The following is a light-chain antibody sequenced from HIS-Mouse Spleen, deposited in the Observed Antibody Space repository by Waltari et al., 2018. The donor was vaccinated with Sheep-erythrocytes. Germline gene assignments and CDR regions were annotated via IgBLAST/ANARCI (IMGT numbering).Light chain of an antibody. Sequence: SYELTQPPSVSVSPGQTASITCSGDKLVDKYACWYQQKPGQSPVRVIYQDSKRPSGIPERFSGSNSGNTATLTISGTQAMDEADYYCQAWDSSTAVFGGGTKLTVL. CDR2: QDS. CDR1: KLVDKY. J-gene: IGLJ2*01. CDR3: QAWDSSTAV. V-gene: IGLV3-1*01.